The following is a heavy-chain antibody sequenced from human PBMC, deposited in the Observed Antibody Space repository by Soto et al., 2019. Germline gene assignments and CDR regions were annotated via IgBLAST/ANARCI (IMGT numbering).Heavy chain of an antibody. V-gene: IGHV3-64D*06. D-gene: IGHD6-13*01. Sequence: GGSLRLSCSASGFTFSSYAMHWVRQAPGKGLEYVSAISSNGGSTYYADSVKGRFTISRDNSKNTLYLHMSSLRAEDTAVYYCVKDAAAGTIFSASAHWFDPWGQGTLVTVSS. CDR2: ISSNGGST. J-gene: IGHJ5*02. CDR1: GFTFSSYA. CDR3: VKDAAAGTIFSASAHWFDP.